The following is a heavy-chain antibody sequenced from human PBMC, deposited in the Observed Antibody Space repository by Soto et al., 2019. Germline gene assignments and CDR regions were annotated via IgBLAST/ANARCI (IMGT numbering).Heavy chain of an antibody. D-gene: IGHD2-21*01. CDR1: GFSLTTRGVG. CDR2: IYWDDDK. Sequence: ESGPTLVNPTQTLTLTCTFSGFSLTTRGVGVGWIRQPPGKALEWLALIYWDDDKLYSPSLKNRLTITKDTSKNQVVLTMTSMDPVDTATYYCAHRMWPRGAFDVWGQGAMVTVSS. J-gene: IGHJ3*01. V-gene: IGHV2-5*02. CDR3: AHRMWPRGAFDV.